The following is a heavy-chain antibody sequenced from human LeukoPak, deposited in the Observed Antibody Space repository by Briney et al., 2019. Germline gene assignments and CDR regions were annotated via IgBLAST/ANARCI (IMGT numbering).Heavy chain of an antibody. V-gene: IGHV5-51*01. CDR1: GYSFSNYW. J-gene: IGHJ4*02. CDR3: ARGSIWGDGYNSAFDY. D-gene: IGHD5-24*01. Sequence: LGDSLKISCKGSGYSFSNYWIGWVRQMPGQGLEWMGIIYPADSDTRYNPSFQGQVTISADKSINTAYLQWTSLKASDTAMYYCARGSIWGDGYNSAFDYWGQGTLVTVSS. CDR2: IYPADSDT.